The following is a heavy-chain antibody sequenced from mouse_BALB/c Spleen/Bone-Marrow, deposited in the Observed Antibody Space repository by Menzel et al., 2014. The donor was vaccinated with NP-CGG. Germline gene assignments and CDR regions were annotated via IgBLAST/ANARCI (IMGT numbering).Heavy chain of an antibody. CDR3: SREGGY. CDR2: IDPETGGT. CDR1: GYTFTDYE. V-gene: IGHV1-15*01. Sequence: QVQLQQSGAELVRPGASVTLSCKASGYTFTDYEMHWVKQTPVHGLEWIGAIDPETGGTAYNQKFKGKATLTADKSSSTAYMQLSSLASEDSAVYYCSREGGYWGQGTTLRVSS. J-gene: IGHJ2*01.